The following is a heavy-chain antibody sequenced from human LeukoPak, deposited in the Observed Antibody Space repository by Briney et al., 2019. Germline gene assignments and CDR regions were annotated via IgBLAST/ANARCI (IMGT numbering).Heavy chain of an antibody. D-gene: IGHD2-15*01. CDR2: INTDGGNT. J-gene: IGHJ4*02. Sequence: PGGSLRLSCSGSGFTFSTYTMHWVRQAPGKGLEYVSSINTDGGNTYYADSVKGRFTISRDNSKNTLYLQMSSLSAEDTAVYYCSRRLPFDYWGQGTLVTVS. V-gene: IGHV3-64D*06. CDR1: GFTFSTYT. CDR3: SRRLPFDY.